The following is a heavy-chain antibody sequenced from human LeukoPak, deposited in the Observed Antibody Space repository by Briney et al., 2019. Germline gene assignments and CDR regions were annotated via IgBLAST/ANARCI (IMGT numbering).Heavy chain of an antibody. Sequence: PGGSLRLSCAAYGLIFNDYGMSWVRQVPGKGLEWVSYISSSSSTIYYADSVKGRFTISRDNAKNSLYLQMNSLRAEDTAVYYCARVDGIVGVPDYWGQGTLVTVSS. D-gene: IGHD1-26*01. V-gene: IGHV3-48*01. CDR1: GLIFNDYG. CDR3: ARVDGIVGVPDY. CDR2: ISSSSSTI. J-gene: IGHJ4*02.